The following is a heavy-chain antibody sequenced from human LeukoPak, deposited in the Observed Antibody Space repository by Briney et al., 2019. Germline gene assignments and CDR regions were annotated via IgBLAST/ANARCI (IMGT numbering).Heavy chain of an antibody. V-gene: IGHV4-34*01. J-gene: IGHJ4*02. CDR3: ARGSGYSYGYVGRGYYFDY. CDR1: GGSFSGYY. D-gene: IGHD5-18*01. CDR2: INHSGST. Sequence: SETLSLTCAVYGGSFSGYYGSWIRQPPGKGLEWIGEINHSGSTNYNPSLKSRVTISVDTSKNQFSLKLSSVTAADTAVYYCARGSGYSYGYVGRGYYFDYWGQGTLVTVSS.